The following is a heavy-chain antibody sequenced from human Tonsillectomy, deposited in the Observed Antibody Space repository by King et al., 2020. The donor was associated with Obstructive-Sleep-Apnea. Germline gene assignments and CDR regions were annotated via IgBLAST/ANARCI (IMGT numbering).Heavy chain of an antibody. CDR1: GFTFDDYG. Sequence: VQLVESGGGVIRPGGSLRLSCAASGFTFDDYGMSWVRQAPGKGLEWVSVINWNCANTGYADSVKGRFTISRDNARNSLYLQMNSLRAVDTALYYCARKARYSSAWYFDYWGRGILVTVSS. J-gene: IGHJ4*02. D-gene: IGHD6-19*01. V-gene: IGHV3-20*04. CDR3: ARKARYSSAWYFDY. CDR2: INWNCANT.